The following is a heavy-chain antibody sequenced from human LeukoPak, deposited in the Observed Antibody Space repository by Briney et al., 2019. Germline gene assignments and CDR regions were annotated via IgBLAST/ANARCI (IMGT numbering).Heavy chain of an antibody. V-gene: IGHV4-39*07. CDR1: GDSVSRSDSY. CDR2: IYYSGRT. Sequence: PSETLSLTCSVSGDSVSRSDSYWDWIRQPPGKGLEWIGTIYYSGRTYYNPSLKSRVTISVDTSKNQFSLKLSSVTAADTAVYYCARRPYQLVIGYFQHWGQGTLVTVSS. CDR3: ARRPYQLVIGYFQH. D-gene: IGHD2-2*01. J-gene: IGHJ1*01.